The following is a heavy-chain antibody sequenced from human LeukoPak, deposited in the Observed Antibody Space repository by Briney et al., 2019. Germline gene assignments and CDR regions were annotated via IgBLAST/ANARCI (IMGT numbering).Heavy chain of an antibody. D-gene: IGHD6-19*01. J-gene: IGHJ6*03. CDR3: AKERGWYLVYYYYMDV. CDR2: IRYDGSNK. CDR1: GFTFSSYG. Sequence: GGSLRLSCAASGFTFSSYGMHWVRQAPGKGLEWVAFIRYDGSNKYYADSVKGGFTISRDNSKNTLYLQMNSLRAEDTAVYYCAKERGWYLVYYYYMDVWGKGTTVTVSS. V-gene: IGHV3-30*02.